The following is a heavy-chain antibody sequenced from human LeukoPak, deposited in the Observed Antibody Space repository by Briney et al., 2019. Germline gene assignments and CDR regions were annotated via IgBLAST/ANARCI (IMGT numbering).Heavy chain of an antibody. CDR3: ASPIYGDYTENGFDI. CDR1: GGSIGSSSYY. V-gene: IGHV4-39*01. D-gene: IGHD4-17*01. Sequence: KTSETLSLTCTVSGGSIGSSSYYWGWIRQPPGKGLEWIGSIYYSGSTYYNPSLKSRVTISVDTSKNQFSLKLNSVTAADTAVYYCASPIYGDYTENGFDIWGQGTMVTVSS. J-gene: IGHJ3*02. CDR2: IYYSGST.